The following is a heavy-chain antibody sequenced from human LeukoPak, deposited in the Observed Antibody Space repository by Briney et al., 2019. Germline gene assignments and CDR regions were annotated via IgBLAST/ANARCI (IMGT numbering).Heavy chain of an antibody. J-gene: IGHJ4*02. V-gene: IGHV1-18*01. CDR1: GYTFTSYG. CDR2: ISAYNGNT. D-gene: IGHD3-22*01. Sequence: RASVNVSCKASGYTFTSYGISWVRQAPGQGLEWMGWISAYNGNTNYAQKLQGRVTMTTDTSTSTAYMELRSLRSDDAAVYYCARAYYYDSSGYSGDLYYFDYWGQGTLVTVSS. CDR3: ARAYYYDSSGYSGDLYYFDY.